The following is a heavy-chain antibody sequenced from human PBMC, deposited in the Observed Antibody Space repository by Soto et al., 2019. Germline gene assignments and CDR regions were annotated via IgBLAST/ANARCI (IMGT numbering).Heavy chain of an antibody. V-gene: IGHV3-23*01. CDR1: GFTFSSYA. J-gene: IGHJ6*02. CDR3: VKGYPSGSYLYYYGMDV. D-gene: IGHD1-26*01. Sequence: PGGSLRLSCAASGFTFSSYAMSWVRQAPGKGLEWVSAISGSGGSTYYADSVKGRFTISRDNSKNTLYLQMSSLRAEDTAVYYCVKGYPSGSYLYYYGMDVWGQGTTVTVSS. CDR2: ISGSGGST.